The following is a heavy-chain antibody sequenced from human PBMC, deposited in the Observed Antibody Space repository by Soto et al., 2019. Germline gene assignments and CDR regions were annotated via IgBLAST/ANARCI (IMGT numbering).Heavy chain of an antibody. CDR1: GGSSSSGGYS. V-gene: IGHV4-30-2*01. Sequence: PSETLSLTCAVSGGSSSSGGYSWSWIRQPPGKGLEWIGYIYHSGSTYYNPSLKSRVTISVDRSKNQFSLRAEDTAVYYCARDDYYDSSGQVDYWGQGTLVTVSS. CDR3: ARDDYYDSSGQVDY. D-gene: IGHD3-22*01. CDR2: IYHSGST. J-gene: IGHJ4*02.